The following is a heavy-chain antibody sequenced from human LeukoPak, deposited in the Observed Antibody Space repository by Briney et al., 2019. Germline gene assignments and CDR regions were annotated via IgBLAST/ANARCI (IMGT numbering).Heavy chain of an antibody. Sequence: SVKVSCRASGGTFSSYAISWVRQAPGQGLEWMGGIIPIFGTANYAQKFQGRVTITADESTSTAYMELSSLRSEDTAVYYCARDRQQLVPGFFDYWGQGTLVTVSS. CDR1: GGTFSSYA. D-gene: IGHD6-13*01. CDR2: IIPIFGTA. J-gene: IGHJ4*02. CDR3: ARDRQQLVPGFFDY. V-gene: IGHV1-69*13.